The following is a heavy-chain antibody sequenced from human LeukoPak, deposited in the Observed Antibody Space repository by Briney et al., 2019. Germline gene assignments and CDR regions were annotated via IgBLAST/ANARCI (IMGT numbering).Heavy chain of an antibody. CDR2: IIPIFGTA. D-gene: IGHD1-26*01. Sequence: VASVKVSCTASGGTFSSYAISWVRQAPGQGLEWMGGIIPIFGTANYAQKFQGRVTITTDESTSTAYMELSSLRSEDTAVYYCARGGGIVGATWGAFDIWGQGTMVTVSS. V-gene: IGHV1-69*05. CDR1: GGTFSSYA. CDR3: ARGGGIVGATWGAFDI. J-gene: IGHJ3*02.